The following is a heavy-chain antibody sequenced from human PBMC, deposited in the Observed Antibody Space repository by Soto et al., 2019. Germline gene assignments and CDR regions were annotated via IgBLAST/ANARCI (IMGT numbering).Heavy chain of an antibody. Sequence: QLQLQESGPELGKPSETLSLTCTVTGGSIGRSHNFWGWIRQPPGKGLELIGSIFYSGTTYNNPSLNSRVTLSVDTSKNQFSLKLNSVTAADTAVYYCARYYGDYKNYFDYWGQGTLVTVSS. J-gene: IGHJ4*02. CDR2: IFYSGTT. V-gene: IGHV4-39*01. D-gene: IGHD4-17*01. CDR1: GGSIGRSHNF. CDR3: ARYYGDYKNYFDY.